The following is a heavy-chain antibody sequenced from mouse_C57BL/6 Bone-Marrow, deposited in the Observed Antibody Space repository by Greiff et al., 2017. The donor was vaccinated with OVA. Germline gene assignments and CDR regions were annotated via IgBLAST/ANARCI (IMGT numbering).Heavy chain of an antibody. CDR1: GYTFTSYW. D-gene: IGHD1-1*01. CDR3: ARWGTTVSYAMDY. CDR2: IYPGSGST. Sequence: QVQLQQPGAELVKPGASVKMSCKASGYTFTSYWITWVKQRPGQGLEWIGDIYPGSGSTNYNEKFKSKATLTVDTSSSTAYMQLSSLTSEDSAVYYCARWGTTVSYAMDYWGQGTSVTVSS. J-gene: IGHJ4*01. V-gene: IGHV1-55*01.